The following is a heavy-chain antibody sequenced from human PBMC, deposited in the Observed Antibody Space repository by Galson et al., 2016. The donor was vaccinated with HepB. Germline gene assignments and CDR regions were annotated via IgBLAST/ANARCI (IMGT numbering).Heavy chain of an antibody. J-gene: IGHJ6*02. V-gene: IGHV3-9*01. CDR3: AKDFRTIVRGVTTPLYYYYGMDV. D-gene: IGHD3-10*01. CDR1: GFTFDEYA. Sequence: SLRLSCAVSGFTFDEYAMHWVRQVPGKGLEWVSGITWNSRSIDYADSVKSRFTISRDNAKNSLYLEMNSLRPEDSALYYCAKDFRTIVRGVTTPLYYYYGMDVWGQGTTVTVSS. CDR2: ITWNSRSI.